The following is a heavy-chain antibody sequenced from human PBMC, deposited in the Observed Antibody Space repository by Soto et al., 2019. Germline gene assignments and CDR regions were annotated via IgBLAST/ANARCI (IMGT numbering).Heavy chain of an antibody. J-gene: IGHJ5*02. V-gene: IGHV1-3*01. CDR1: GYTFTSYA. D-gene: IGHD6-13*01. Sequence: QVQLVQSGAEVKKPGASVKVSCKASGYTFTSYAMHWVRQAPGQRLEWIGWINAGNGNTKYSQKFQGRVTITRDTSASTAYMELSSLRSEDTAVYYCARAPSQQLVNWFDPWGQGTLVTVSS. CDR3: ARAPSQQLVNWFDP. CDR2: INAGNGNT.